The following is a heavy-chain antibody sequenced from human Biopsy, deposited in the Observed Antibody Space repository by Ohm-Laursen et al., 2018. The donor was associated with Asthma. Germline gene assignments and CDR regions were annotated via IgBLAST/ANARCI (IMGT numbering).Heavy chain of an antibody. V-gene: IGHV3-7*01. Sequence: GSLRLSCAASGSTFGAYCMSWVRQVPGKGLEWVANIKHDGSEKNHVDSLKGRFTISRDNAKNSLYLQMNSLRAEDTAVYYCARTFHFWSPYHAEHYQLWGQGTLVTVSS. CDR3: ARTFHFWSPYHAEHYQL. J-gene: IGHJ1*01. D-gene: IGHD3-3*02. CDR1: GSTFGAYC. CDR2: IKHDGSEK.